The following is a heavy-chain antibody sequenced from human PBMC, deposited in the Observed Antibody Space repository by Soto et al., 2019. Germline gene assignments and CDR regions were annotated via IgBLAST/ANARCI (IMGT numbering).Heavy chain of an antibody. J-gene: IGHJ4*02. CDR2: IIPIFGTA. Sequence: QVQLVQSGAELKKPGSSVKVSCKASGGTFSSYAISWVRQAPGQGLEWIGGIIPIFGTANYAQKFQGRVTITADESTSTAYMELSSLRSEDTAVYYCARYSYGYSYFDYWGQGTLVTVSS. D-gene: IGHD5-18*01. CDR1: GGTFSSYA. CDR3: ARYSYGYSYFDY. V-gene: IGHV1-69*12.